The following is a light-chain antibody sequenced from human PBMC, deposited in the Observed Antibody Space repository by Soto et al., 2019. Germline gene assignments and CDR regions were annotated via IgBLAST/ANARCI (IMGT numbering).Light chain of an antibody. V-gene: IGKV3-20*01. J-gene: IGKJ1*01. CDR1: QSVSSSY. CDR3: QQYGSSPPWT. CDR2: DAS. Sequence: EIVLTQSPGTLSLSPGERATLSFRASQSVSSSYLAWYQQKPGQAPRLLIYDASNRATGIPDRFSGSGSGTDFTLTISGLEPEDFAVYYCQQYGSSPPWTFGQGTKVEIK.